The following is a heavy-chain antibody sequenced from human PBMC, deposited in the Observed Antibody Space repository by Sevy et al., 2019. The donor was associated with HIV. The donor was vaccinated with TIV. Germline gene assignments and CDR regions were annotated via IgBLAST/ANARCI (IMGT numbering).Heavy chain of an antibody. CDR1: GFPFSSYS. J-gene: IGHJ3*01. Sequence: GGSLRLSCAASGFPFSSYSFYWVRQAPGKGLEYVSAIGSDGETTLYASSVKGRFTISRDNSKNTVFLQMGRLRSEDMGVYYCARDSATYHAFDLWGRGTMVTVSS. V-gene: IGHV3-64*01. D-gene: IGHD1-26*01. CDR3: ARDSATYHAFDL. CDR2: IGSDGETT.